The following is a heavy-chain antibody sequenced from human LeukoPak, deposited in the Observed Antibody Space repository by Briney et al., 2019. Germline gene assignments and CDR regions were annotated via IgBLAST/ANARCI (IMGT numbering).Heavy chain of an antibody. J-gene: IGHJ4*02. V-gene: IGHV4-34*01. CDR2: INHSGST. CDR3: AVSGGIAAAFDY. CDR1: GGSFSGYY. D-gene: IGHD6-13*01. Sequence: SETLSLTCAVYGGSFSGYYWSWIRQPPGKGLEWIGEINHSGSTNYNPSLKSRVTISVDTSKNQFSLKLSSVTAADTAVYYCAVSGGIAAAFDYWGQGTLVAVSS.